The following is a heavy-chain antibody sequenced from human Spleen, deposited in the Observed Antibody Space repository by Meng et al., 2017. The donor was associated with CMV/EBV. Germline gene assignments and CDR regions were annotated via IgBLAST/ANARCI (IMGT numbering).Heavy chain of an antibody. Sequence: GGSLRLSCSVSGGSIIGSSYYWGWIRQPPGKGLEWIGSIYYSGSTYYADSVKGRFTISRDNSKNSLYLQMNSLRTEDTALYYCAKDNFGGSLAFDYWGQGTLVTVSS. J-gene: IGHJ4*02. V-gene: IGHV3-43*01. D-gene: IGHD3-16*01. CDR2: SIYYSGST. CDR1: GGSIIGSS. CDR3: AKDNFGGSLAFDY.